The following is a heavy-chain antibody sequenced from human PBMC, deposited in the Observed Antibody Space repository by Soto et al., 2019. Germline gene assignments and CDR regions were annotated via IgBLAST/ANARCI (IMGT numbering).Heavy chain of an antibody. J-gene: IGHJ5*02. CDR1: GGSISSSIYY. V-gene: IGHV4-39*01. D-gene: IGHD2-15*01. CDR2: IYYSGST. CDR3: GVLAAGYCSGGSCYSNWFDP. Sequence: LSLTCTVSGGSISSSIYYWGWIRQPPGKGLEWIGSIYYSGSTYYNPSLKSRVTISVDTSKNQFSLKLSSVTAADTAVYYCGVLAAGYCSGGSCYSNWFDPWGQGTLVTVSS.